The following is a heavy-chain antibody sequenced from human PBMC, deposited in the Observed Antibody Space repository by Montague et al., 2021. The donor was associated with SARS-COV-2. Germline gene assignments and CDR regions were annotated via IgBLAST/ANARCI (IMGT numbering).Heavy chain of an antibody. V-gene: IGHV2-70*11. CDR2: IDWDDDK. CDR1: GFSLSTSGMC. D-gene: IGHD3-10*01. Sequence: PALVKPTQTLTLTCTFSGFSLSTSGMCVSWIRQPPGKALEWLARIDWDDDKYYSTSLKTRLTISKDTSKNQVVLTMTHMDPVDTATYYCARIREGRGVIWVYGMDVWGQGTTVTVSS. CDR3: ARIREGRGVIWVYGMDV. J-gene: IGHJ6*02.